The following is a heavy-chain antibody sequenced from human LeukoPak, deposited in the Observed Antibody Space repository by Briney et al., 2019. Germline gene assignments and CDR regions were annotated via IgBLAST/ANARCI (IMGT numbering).Heavy chain of an antibody. V-gene: IGHV1-69*04. D-gene: IGHD1-26*01. J-gene: IGHJ6*03. CDR2: IIPILGIA. Sequence: ASVKVSCKASGGTFSSYAISWVRQAPGQGLEWMGRIIPILGIANYAQKFQGRVTITADKSTSTAYMELSSLRSDDTAVYYCARVRSGSYRYYYYYMDVWGKGTTVTVSS. CDR3: ARVRSGSYRYYYYYMDV. CDR1: GGTFSSYA.